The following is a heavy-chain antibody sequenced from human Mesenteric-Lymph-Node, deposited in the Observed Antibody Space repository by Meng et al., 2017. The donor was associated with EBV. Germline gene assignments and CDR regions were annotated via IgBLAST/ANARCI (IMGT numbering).Heavy chain of an antibody. V-gene: IGHV4-59*07. CDR2: IYHSGST. CDR1: GGSINSFY. J-gene: IGHJ4*02. CDR3: ARGEVFDS. Sequence: VQLQESGPGLGKPSDTLSLTCNVSGGSINSFYWSWIRQPPGKGLEWIGYIYHSGSTNYNPSLKSRVTMSVDMSKNQFSLKLSSVTAADTAVYYCARGEVFDSWGQGTLVTVSS.